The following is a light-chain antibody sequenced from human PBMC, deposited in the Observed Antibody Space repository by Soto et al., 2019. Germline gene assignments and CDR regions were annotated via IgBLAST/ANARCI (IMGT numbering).Light chain of an antibody. CDR3: QQSYKMPS. J-gene: IGKJ5*01. CDR2: ATS. CDR1: RNVSIC. Sequence: EIPLTQSPSSLAASLGDRLTLTCRASRNVSICLNWYQHKPGQAPTLLIHATSNLQIGVPSRLSGGGSGTEFPITISSLEPEDFGTYYRQQSYKMPSFGQGTRLEIK. V-gene: IGKV1-39*01.